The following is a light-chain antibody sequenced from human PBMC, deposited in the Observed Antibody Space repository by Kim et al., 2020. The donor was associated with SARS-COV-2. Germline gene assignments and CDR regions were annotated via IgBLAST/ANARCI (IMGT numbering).Light chain of an antibody. Sequence: LSVSPGERATLSCRASQSVKSNLAWYQQKPGRGPRLLIYDASTRGSGLPDRFSGSGSGTEFTLTIDSLQSEDFAIYYCQQYQDWYTFGQGNKLEI. CDR3: QQYQDWYT. CDR2: DAS. CDR1: QSVKSN. J-gene: IGKJ2*01. V-gene: IGKV3-15*01.